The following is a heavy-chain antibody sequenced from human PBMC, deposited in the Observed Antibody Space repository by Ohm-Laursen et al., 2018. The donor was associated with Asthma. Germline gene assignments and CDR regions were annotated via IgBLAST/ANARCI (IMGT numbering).Heavy chain of an antibody. D-gene: IGHD2-2*01. CDR1: GFTFSSYG. CDR2: ISYDGSNK. CDR3: AKGEYRCSSTSCYNWFDP. Sequence: SLRLSCTASGFTFSSYGMHWVRQAPGKGLEWVAVISYDGSNKYYADSVKGRFTISRDNSKNTLYLQMNSLRAEDTAVYYCAKGEYRCSSTSCYNWFDPWGQGTLVTVSS. V-gene: IGHV3-30*18. J-gene: IGHJ5*02.